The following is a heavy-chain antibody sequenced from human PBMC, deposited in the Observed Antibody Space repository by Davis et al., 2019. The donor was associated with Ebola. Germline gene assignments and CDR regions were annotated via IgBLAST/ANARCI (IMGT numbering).Heavy chain of an antibody. CDR2: ISWNGGTT. D-gene: IGHD4-23*01. CDR3: ARGPSTGNSFTY. CDR1: GFTFTTYW. J-gene: IGHJ4*02. V-gene: IGHV3-20*04. Sequence: PGGSLRLSCAASGFTFTTYWMSWVRQAPGKGLDWVSGISWNGGTTVYADSVKGRFTISRDNDKNSLSLQMNGLRAEDTAVYYCARGPSTGNSFTYWGQGTLVTVSS.